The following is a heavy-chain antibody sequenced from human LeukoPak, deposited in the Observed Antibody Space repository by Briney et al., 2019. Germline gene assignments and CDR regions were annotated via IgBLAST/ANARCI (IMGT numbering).Heavy chain of an antibody. V-gene: IGHV3-21*01. CDR3: AREGQPYNWFDP. D-gene: IGHD6-13*01. J-gene: IGHJ5*02. CDR1: GFTFSSYS. CDR2: ISSSSSYI. Sequence: GGSLRLSCAASGFTFSSYSMNWVRQAPGKGLEWVSSISSSSSYIYYADSVKGRFTISRDSSKNTLFLQMNSVRAEDTAVYYCAREGQPYNWFDPWGQGTLVTVSS.